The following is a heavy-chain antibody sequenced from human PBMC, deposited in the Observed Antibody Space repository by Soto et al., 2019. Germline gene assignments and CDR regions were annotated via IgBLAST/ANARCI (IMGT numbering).Heavy chain of an antibody. CDR1: CYSISSGYY. V-gene: IGHV4-38-2*02. D-gene: IGHD4-4*01. Sequence: PSETLSLTCAVSCYSISSGYYWGWIRHAPWKGLEWIGSIYHSGSTYYNPSLKSRVTISVDTPKNQFSLKLSSVTAADTAVYYCARDTDYSKSTFEYWGQGTMVTVSS. CDR3: ARDTDYSKSTFEY. CDR2: IYHSGST. J-gene: IGHJ4*02.